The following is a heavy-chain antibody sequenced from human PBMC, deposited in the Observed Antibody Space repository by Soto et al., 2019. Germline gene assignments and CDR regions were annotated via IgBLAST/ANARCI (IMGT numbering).Heavy chain of an antibody. Sequence: QVQLVESGGGVVQPGRSLRLSCVASGFTFSTYAMHWLRQAPGKGLEWVAVMSYDGSLIHYTDSVKGRFSISRDNSQNTLYLQMNCLRSESTALYFWARDGPKGVPTEWLALWDNWGQGTLVTVSS. CDR1: GFTFSTYA. CDR3: ARDGPKGVPTEWLALWDN. D-gene: IGHD3-3*01. V-gene: IGHV3-30-3*01. CDR2: MSYDGSLI. J-gene: IGHJ4*02.